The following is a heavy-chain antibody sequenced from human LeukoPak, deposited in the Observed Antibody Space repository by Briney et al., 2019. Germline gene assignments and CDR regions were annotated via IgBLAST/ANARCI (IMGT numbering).Heavy chain of an antibody. D-gene: IGHD3-16*01. J-gene: IGHJ6*04. CDR3: ARDGARGTYYYGMDV. CDR1: GFTSSSYS. V-gene: IGHV3-21*01. CDR2: ISSSSSYI. Sequence: GGSLRLSCAASGFTSSSYSMNWVRQAPGKGLEWVSSISSSSSYIYYADSVKGRFTISRDNAKNSLYLQMNSLRAEDTAVYYCARDGARGTYYYGMDVWGKGTTVTVSS.